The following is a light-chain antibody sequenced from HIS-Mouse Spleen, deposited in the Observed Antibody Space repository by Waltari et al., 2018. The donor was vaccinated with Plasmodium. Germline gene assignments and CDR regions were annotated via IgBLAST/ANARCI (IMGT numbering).Light chain of an antibody. J-gene: IGKJ3*01. CDR1: QSVSSI. CDR3: KQYNNWSFT. Sequence: EIVMTQSPDTLSVSPGERATPSRRASQSVSSILAWYQQKPGQAPRRSIYGASTRATGIPARFSGSGSGTEFTLTISSVQSEDFAVYYCKQYNNWSFTFGPGTKVDIK. V-gene: IGKV3-15*01. CDR2: GAS.